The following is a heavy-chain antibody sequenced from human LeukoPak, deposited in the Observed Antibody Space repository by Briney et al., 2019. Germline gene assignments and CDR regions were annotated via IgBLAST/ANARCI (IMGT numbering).Heavy chain of an antibody. Sequence: GGSLRLSCAASGFTVSSNYMSWVRQAPGKGLEWVSVIYSGGSTYYADSVKGRFTISRDNSKNTLYLQMNSLRTEDTAVYYCARDMEVAAKVSDYWGQGTLVTVSS. CDR3: ARDMEVAAKVSDY. D-gene: IGHD2-15*01. J-gene: IGHJ4*02. CDR2: IYSGGST. V-gene: IGHV3-66*01. CDR1: GFTVSSNY.